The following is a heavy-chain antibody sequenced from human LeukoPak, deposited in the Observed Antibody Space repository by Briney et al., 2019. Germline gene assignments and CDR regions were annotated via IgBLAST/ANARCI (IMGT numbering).Heavy chain of an antibody. CDR1: GFSFTSYV. D-gene: IGHD1-1*01. CDR3: VREDTYQRLALYHYYMDA. J-gene: IGHJ6*03. V-gene: IGHV3-48*01. CDR2: IGSSPPTT. Sequence: QAGGSLRLSCAASGFSFTSYVMNWVRQAPWKGLEWIAYIGSSPPTTLYADSVEGRFTVSRDDAKNSLFLQMNSLRAEDTGVYYCVREDTYQRLALYHYYMDAWGKGTTVTVSS.